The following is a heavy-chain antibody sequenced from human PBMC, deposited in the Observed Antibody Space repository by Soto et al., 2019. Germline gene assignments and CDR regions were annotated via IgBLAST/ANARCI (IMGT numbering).Heavy chain of an antibody. CDR2: SEIGARAT. V-gene: IGHV3-23*03. CDR3: AKGNGGYYDH. J-gene: IGHJ4*02. Sequence: GGSLRPSCIASGFTFTNYAMIWVRQAPAKGPEGGSGSEIGARATYEEDSVKGRFTIARDESQNTLFLQMNRQRAADTAVYCCAKGNGGYYDHWGQRRLVTVYS. CDR1: GFTFTNYA. D-gene: IGHD3-16*01.